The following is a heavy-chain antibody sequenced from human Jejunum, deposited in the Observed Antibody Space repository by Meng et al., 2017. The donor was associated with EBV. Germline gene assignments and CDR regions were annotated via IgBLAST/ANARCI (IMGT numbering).Heavy chain of an antibody. J-gene: IGHJ4*02. CDR1: GVTFNNYA. Sequence: EVQLVESGGGLVQPGGSLRLSCVASGVTFNNYALSWVRQAPGKGLEWVSAITDTGGSTYYAGSVKGRFTISRDNSKNTLYLQMNSLRADDTAVYYCAKDLGYCTGASCYEGCFDCWGQGTLVTVS. CDR2: ITDTGGST. CDR3: AKDLGYCTGASCYEGCFDC. V-gene: IGHV3-23*04. D-gene: IGHD2-2*01.